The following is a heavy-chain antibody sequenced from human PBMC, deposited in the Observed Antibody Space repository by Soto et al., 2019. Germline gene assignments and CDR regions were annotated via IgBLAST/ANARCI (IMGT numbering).Heavy chain of an antibody. Sequence: QVQLVQSGAEVKKPGASVKVSCKASGYTFTSYDINWVRQATGQGLEWMGWMNPNSGNTGYAQKFQGRVTMTRNTSIRTAYMELSSLRSEDTAVYYCARRCIVSSLSTSCQTIDYWGQGTLVTVSS. CDR2: MNPNSGNT. V-gene: IGHV1-8*01. J-gene: IGHJ4*02. CDR3: ARRCIVSSLSTSCQTIDY. CDR1: GYTFTSYD. D-gene: IGHD2-2*01.